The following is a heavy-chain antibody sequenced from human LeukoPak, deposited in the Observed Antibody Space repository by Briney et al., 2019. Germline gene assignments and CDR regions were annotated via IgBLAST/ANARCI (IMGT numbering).Heavy chain of an antibody. Sequence: GGSLRLSCAASGFTFSSYSMNWVRQAPGKGPEWVSSISSSSSYIYYADSVKGRFTISRDNAKNSLYLQMNSLRAEDTAVYYCARGGIAARLFDYWGQGTLVTVSS. V-gene: IGHV3-21*01. J-gene: IGHJ4*02. CDR3: ARGGIAARLFDY. CDR1: GFTFSSYS. CDR2: ISSSSSYI. D-gene: IGHD6-6*01.